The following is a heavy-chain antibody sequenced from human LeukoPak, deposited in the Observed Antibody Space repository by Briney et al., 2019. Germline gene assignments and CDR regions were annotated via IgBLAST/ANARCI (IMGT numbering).Heavy chain of an antibody. CDR3: ARFPLPRLTTVTNSYSSAGLDV. V-gene: IGHV4-59*01. CDR1: GGSISSYY. Sequence: SETLSLTCTVSGGSISSYYWSWIRQPPGKGLEWIGYIYYSGSTNYNPSLKSRVTISVDPSKNQFSLKLSSVTAADTAVYYCARFPLPRLTTVTNSYSSAGLDVWAKGPRSPSP. CDR2: IYYSGST. D-gene: IGHD4-17*01. J-gene: IGHJ6*02.